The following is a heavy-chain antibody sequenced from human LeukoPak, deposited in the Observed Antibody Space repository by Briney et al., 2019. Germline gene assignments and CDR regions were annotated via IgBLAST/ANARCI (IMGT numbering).Heavy chain of an antibody. D-gene: IGHD6-19*01. Sequence: PGGSLRLSCAASGFTFSSYWMSWVRQAPGKGLEWVANIKQDGSEKYYVDSVKGRFTISRDNAKNSLYLQMNSLRTEDTAVYYCARGHSGWYFAYYYYMDVWGKGTTVTISS. V-gene: IGHV3-7*01. CDR2: IKQDGSEK. J-gene: IGHJ6*03. CDR3: ARGHSGWYFAYYYYMDV. CDR1: GFTFSSYW.